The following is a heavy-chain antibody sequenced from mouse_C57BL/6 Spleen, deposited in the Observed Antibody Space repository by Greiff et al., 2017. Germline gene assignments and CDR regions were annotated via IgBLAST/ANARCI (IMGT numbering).Heavy chain of an antibody. CDR2: IYPGSGST. CDR3: ASLQPPYAMDY. J-gene: IGHJ4*01. D-gene: IGHD6-1*01. V-gene: IGHV1-55*01. CDR1: GYTFTSYW. Sequence: QVQLQQPGAELVKPGASVKMSCKASGYTFTSYWITWVKQRPGQGLEWIGDIYPGSGSTNYNEKFTSKATMTVDTSSSTAYMQLSSLTSDDSAVYCCASLQPPYAMDYWGQGTSVTVSS.